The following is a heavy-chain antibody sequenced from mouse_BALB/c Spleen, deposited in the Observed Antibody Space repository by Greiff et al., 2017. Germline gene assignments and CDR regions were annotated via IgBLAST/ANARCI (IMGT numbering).Heavy chain of an antibody. J-gene: IGHJ2*01. CDR3: ARGPYGSSPWYFDY. V-gene: IGHV5-4*02. D-gene: IGHD1-1*01. Sequence: EVKLMESGGGLVKPGGSLKLSCAASGFTFSDYYMYWVRQTPEKRLEWVATISDGGSYTYYPDSVKGRFTISRDNAKNNLYLQMSSLKSEDTAMYYCARGPYGSSPWYFDYWGQGTTLTVSS. CDR2: ISDGGSYT. CDR1: GFTFSDYY.